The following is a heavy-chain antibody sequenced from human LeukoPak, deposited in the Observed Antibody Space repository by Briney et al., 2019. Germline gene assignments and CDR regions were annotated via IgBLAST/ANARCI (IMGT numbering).Heavy chain of an antibody. Sequence: GGSLRLSCAASGFTFSSYWMHWVRQAPGKGLVWVSRIKGDGSSTSYADSVKGRFTISRDNAKNTLYLQMNSLRAEDTAVYYCAKVIVGATAPADAFDIWGQGTMVTVSS. J-gene: IGHJ3*02. D-gene: IGHD1-26*01. CDR2: IKGDGSST. CDR1: GFTFSSYW. CDR3: AKVIVGATAPADAFDI. V-gene: IGHV3-74*01.